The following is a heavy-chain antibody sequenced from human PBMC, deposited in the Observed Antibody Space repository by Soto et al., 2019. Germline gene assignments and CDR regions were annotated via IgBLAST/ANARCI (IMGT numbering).Heavy chain of an antibody. CDR3: XXXXXXXXTXXHXDY. CDR2: IHGGGNSA. Sequence: EVQLLESGGDLVQPGRSLRLSCAASGFTFSGYAMSWVRQAPGKGLEWVSVIHGGGNSAYYADSVKGRFTISRDNSKNTLYLQMSSLRGEDTAVXYCXXXXXXXXTXXHXDYWGQGTLVTVSS. J-gene: IGHJ4*02. V-gene: IGHV3-23*01. CDR1: GFTFSGYA.